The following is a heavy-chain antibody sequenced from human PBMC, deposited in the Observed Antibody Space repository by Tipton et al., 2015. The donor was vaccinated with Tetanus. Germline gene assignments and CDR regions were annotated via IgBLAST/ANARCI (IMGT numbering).Heavy chain of an antibody. J-gene: IGHJ4*02. V-gene: IGHV4-31*03. Sequence: TLSLTCSVSGGSISSGDYFWSWIRQLPGKGLECLGNFHHSGRTYYDPSLKSRVTISTDTSKNQFSLRLSSVTAADTAVYYCARDMRGEGGGWYTDYWGQGTLVTVSS. CDR2: FHHSGRT. CDR1: GGSISSGDYF. CDR3: ARDMRGEGGGWYTDY. D-gene: IGHD6-19*01.